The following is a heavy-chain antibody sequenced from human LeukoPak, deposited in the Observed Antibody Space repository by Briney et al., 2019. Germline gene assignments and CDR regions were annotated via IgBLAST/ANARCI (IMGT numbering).Heavy chain of an antibody. CDR1: RLTFSNYA. CDR2: ISASGGTT. D-gene: IGHD2-2*02. CDR3: ANSIPGLYYYYYLDA. V-gene: IGHV3-23*01. J-gene: IGHJ6*03. Sequence: GGSLRLSCAASRLTFSNYAMSWVRQAPGKGLEWVSGISASGGTTYYADSVKGRFTISRDNSKNTLHLQMSSLRAEDTAVYFCANSIPGLYYYYYLDAWGKGTTVTVSS.